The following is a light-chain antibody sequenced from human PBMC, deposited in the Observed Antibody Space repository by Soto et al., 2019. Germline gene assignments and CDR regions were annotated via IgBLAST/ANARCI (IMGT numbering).Light chain of an antibody. J-gene: IGLJ2*01. CDR3: EAWDGSLNAVL. V-gene: IGLV1-44*01. CDR2: SNN. Sequence: QSVLTQLPSASGTPGQRVTISCSGSSSNIGTNTVNCYQHLPGSAPKFLIYSNNQRPSGVPDRFSGSKSGTSASLAISGLQTYDETDYYCEAWDGSLNAVLFGGGTKLT. CDR1: SSNIGTNT.